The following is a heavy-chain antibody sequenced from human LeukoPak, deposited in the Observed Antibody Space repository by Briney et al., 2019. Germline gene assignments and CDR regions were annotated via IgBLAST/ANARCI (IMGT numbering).Heavy chain of an antibody. CDR1: GYILISYG. CDR3: ARGACSGGVCYPSNYYHYYYMDV. CDR2: ISVDTGNT. V-gene: IGHV1-18*04. Sequence: ASLKVSCKASGYILISYGISWVRQAPGQGLEWMGWISVDTGNTNYAQNLQGRLTMTSDTSTNTAYMELRSLRPDDTAVYYCARGACSGGVCYPSNYYHYYYMDVWGRGTTVTVS. D-gene: IGHD2-15*01. J-gene: IGHJ6*03.